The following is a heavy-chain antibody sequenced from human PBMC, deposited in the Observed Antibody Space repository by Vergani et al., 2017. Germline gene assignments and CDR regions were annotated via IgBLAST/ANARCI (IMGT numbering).Heavy chain of an antibody. D-gene: IGHD2-2*01. CDR3: ARDSEYCSSTSCSASYYYYYYMDV. Sequence: QVQLVQSGAEVKKPGASVKVSCKASGYTFTSYGISWVRQAPGQGLEWMGWISAYNGNTNYAQKFQGRVTITADESTSTAYMELSSLRSEDTAVYYCARDSEYCSSTSCSASYYYYYYMDVWGKGTTVTVSS. CDR2: ISAYNGNT. CDR1: GYTFTSYG. V-gene: IGHV1-18*04. J-gene: IGHJ6*03.